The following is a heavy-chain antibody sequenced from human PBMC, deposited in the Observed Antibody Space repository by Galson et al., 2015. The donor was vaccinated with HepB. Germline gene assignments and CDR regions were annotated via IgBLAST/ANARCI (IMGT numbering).Heavy chain of an antibody. V-gene: IGHV4-30-4*01. Sequence: TLSLTCTVSGGSLSSGDYHWTWIRQPPGKGLEWIGYIHYNGKTYYNPSLKSRVTLSVDKSKNQFSLRVNSVSVADTAVYYCVRMFGSGSNYFDFWGQGTLVSVSS. CDR2: IHYNGKT. CDR1: GGSLSSGDYH. CDR3: VRMFGSGSNYFDF. J-gene: IGHJ4*02. D-gene: IGHD3-10*01.